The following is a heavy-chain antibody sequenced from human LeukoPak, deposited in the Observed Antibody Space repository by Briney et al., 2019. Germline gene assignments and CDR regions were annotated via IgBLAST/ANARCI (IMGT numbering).Heavy chain of an antibody. Sequence: GVSLKISCKASGYTFTSFFIGWVRQMPGQGLEWMGIIYTGDSDTRYSPSFQGQVTISVDKSISTAYLQWRSLKASDTAIYYCARPITGAGTDLGYWGQGTLVTVSS. D-gene: IGHD6-13*01. CDR2: IYTGDSDT. CDR3: ARPITGAGTDLGY. J-gene: IGHJ4*02. V-gene: IGHV5-51*01. CDR1: GYTFTSFF.